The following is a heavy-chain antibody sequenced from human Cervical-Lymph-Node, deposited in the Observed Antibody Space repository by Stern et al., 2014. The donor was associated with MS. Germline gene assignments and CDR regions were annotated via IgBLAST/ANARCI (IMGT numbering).Heavy chain of an antibody. CDR3: AKGRLASEVGRFDP. Sequence: QVQLGEYGGGVVQPWSSLRLSCAVSGFTFRSYGMHWVRQAPGNGLELVAVSSYDGSNEYYADYVKGRFTISRDNSKNTLFLQMTSLRAEDTAVYYCAKGRLASEVGRFDPWGQGTLVTVSS. J-gene: IGHJ5*02. CDR2: SSYDGSNE. V-gene: IGHV3-30*18. CDR1: GFTFRSYG.